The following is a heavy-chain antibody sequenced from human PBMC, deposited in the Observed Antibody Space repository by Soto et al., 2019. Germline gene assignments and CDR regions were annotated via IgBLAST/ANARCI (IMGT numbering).Heavy chain of an antibody. D-gene: IGHD2-2*01. CDR3: VRDGGVVITAAIGGGYGMDV. CDR2: ISGSGTYT. J-gene: IGHJ6*02. Sequence: HVQLVESGGDLGKPGGSLRLSCAVSGFTFSDYYMSWIRQAPGKGLEWVAYISGSGTYTNYADSVKGRFTISRDNAKNSLYLQMNSLTDQDTAVYYCVRDGGVVITAAIGGGYGMDVWGQGTTVTVSS. V-gene: IGHV3-11*06. CDR1: GFTFSDYY.